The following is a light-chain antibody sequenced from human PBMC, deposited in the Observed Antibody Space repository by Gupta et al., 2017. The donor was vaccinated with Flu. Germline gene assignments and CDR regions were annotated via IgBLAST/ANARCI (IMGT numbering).Light chain of an antibody. CDR2: EAS. J-gene: IGKJ4*01. Sequence: PSTVSASVGDRVTITCRASQSIGRWLAWYQQKPGEAPKLLIYEASSLQSGVPSRFSGSGSGTEFTLTISSLQPEDFATYCCQQADSFLRTFGEGTKVEIE. CDR1: QSIGRW. V-gene: IGKV1-5*01. CDR3: QQADSFLRT.